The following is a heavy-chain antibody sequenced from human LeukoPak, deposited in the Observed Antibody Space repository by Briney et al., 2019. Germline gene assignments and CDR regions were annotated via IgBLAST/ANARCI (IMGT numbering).Heavy chain of an antibody. Sequence: GGSLRLSCAASGFTFSSYGMHWVRQAPGKGLEWVAVISYDGSNKYYADSVKGRFTISRDNSKNTLYLQMNSLRAEDTAVYYCARDYSRWLQMDYWGQGTLVTVSS. D-gene: IGHD5-12*01. CDR2: ISYDGSNK. CDR1: GFTFSSYG. CDR3: ARDYSRWLQMDY. J-gene: IGHJ4*02. V-gene: IGHV3-30*03.